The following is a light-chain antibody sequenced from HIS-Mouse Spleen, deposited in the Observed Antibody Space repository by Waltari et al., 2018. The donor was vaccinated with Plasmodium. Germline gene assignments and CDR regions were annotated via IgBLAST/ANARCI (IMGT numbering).Light chain of an antibody. CDR2: KDS. CDR3: QSADSSGTYRV. J-gene: IGLJ2*01. CDR1: ALPKQY. V-gene: IGLV3-25*03. Sequence: SYELTQPPSVSVSPGQTARITCSGDALPKQYAYWYQQKPGQAPVLVRYKDSERPSGIPERFAGSSSGTTVTLTISGVQAEDEADYYGQSADSSGTYRVFGGGTKLTVL.